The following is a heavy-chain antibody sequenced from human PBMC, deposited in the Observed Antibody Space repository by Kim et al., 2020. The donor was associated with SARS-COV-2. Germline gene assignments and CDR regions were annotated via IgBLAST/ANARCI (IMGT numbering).Heavy chain of an antibody. CDR2: IYSGGST. CDR1: GFTVSSNY. Sequence: GGSLRLSCAASGFTVSSNYMSWVRQAPGKGLEWVSVIYSGGSTYYADSVKGRFTISRDNSKNTLYLQMNSLRAEDTAVYYCASRPVDMYYYYGMDVWGQGTTVTVSS. CDR3: ASRPVDMYYYYGMDV. J-gene: IGHJ6*02. V-gene: IGHV3-53*01. D-gene: IGHD5-12*01.